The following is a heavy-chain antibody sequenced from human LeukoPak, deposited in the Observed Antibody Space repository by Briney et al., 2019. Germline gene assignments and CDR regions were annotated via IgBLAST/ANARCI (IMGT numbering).Heavy chain of an antibody. Sequence: PSETLSLTCTVSGGSISSYYWSWIRQPPGKGLEWIGYIYYSGSTNYNPSLKSRVTISVDTSKNQFSLKLSSVTAADTAVYYCAREGCSSTSCYGSSRRGYYYYMDVWGKGTTVTVSS. V-gene: IGHV4-59*12. CDR1: GGSISSYY. CDR3: AREGCSSTSCYGSSRRGYYYYMDV. CDR2: IYYSGST. D-gene: IGHD2-2*01. J-gene: IGHJ6*03.